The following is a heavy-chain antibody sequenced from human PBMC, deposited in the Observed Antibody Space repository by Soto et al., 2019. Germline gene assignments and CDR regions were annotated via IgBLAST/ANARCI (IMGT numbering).Heavy chain of an antibody. CDR2: ISSSGSTI. J-gene: IGHJ6*03. V-gene: IGHV3-11*04. CDR3: ARVGDSNFPYYYYYMDV. D-gene: IGHD4-4*01. Sequence: GSLRLSCAASGFTFSDYYTSCIRQAPGKGLEWVSYISSSGSTIYYADSVKSRFTISRDNAKNSLYMQMNSLRAEDTAVFYCARVGDSNFPYYYYYMDVWGKGTTVTVSS. CDR1: GFTFSDYY.